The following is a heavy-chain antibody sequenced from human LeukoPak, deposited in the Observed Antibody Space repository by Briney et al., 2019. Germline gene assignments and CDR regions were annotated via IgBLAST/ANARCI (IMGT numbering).Heavy chain of an antibody. V-gene: IGHV1-18*01. CDR2: ISAYNGNT. CDR3: ARCSSTSCATDY. D-gene: IGHD2-2*01. Sequence: ASVKVSCKASGYTFTSYGISWVRQAPGQGLAWMGWISAYNGNTNYAQKLQGRVTMTTDTSTSTAYMELRSLRSDDTAAYYCARCSSTSCATDYWGQGTLVTVSS. J-gene: IGHJ4*02. CDR1: GYTFTSYG.